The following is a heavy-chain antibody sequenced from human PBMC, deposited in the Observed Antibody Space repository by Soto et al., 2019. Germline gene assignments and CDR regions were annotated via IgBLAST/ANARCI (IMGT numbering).Heavy chain of an antibody. Sequence: QVQLQQWGAGLLKPSETLSLTCAVYGGFVSSGSYYWSWLRQPPGKVLEWMGEMSHSGGTHFNTSLKSRVTISVDTSKNQFSLKMSSVTAADTALYYCARVEQGTATTVVDAFDIWGPGTMVTVSS. CDR1: GGFVSSGSYY. CDR3: ARVEQGTATTVVDAFDI. J-gene: IGHJ3*02. D-gene: IGHD1-1*01. V-gene: IGHV4-34*01. CDR2: MSHSGGT.